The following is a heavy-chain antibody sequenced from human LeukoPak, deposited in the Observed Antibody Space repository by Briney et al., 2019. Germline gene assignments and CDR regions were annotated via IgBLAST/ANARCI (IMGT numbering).Heavy chain of an antibody. J-gene: IGHJ4*02. CDR2: ISSSSSYI. Sequence: GGSLRLSCAASGFTFSSYSMNWVRQAPGKGLEWVSSISSSSSYIYYADSVKGRFTISRDNAKNSLYLQMNSLRAEDTAVYYCARGLLPFGYSSTGFDYWGQGTLVTVSS. V-gene: IGHV3-21*01. CDR3: ARGLLPFGYSSTGFDY. D-gene: IGHD6-13*01. CDR1: GFTFSSYS.